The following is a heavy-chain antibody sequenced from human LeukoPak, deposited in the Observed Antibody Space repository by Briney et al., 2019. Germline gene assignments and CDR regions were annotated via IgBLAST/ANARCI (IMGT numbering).Heavy chain of an antibody. J-gene: IGHJ4*02. V-gene: IGHV3-7*01. Sequence: GGSLRLSCAASGFTFSSYWMSWVRQAPGKGLEWVANIKQDGSEKYYVDSVKGRFTISRDNAKNSLYLQMNSLRAEDTAVYYCARAYGDYEYYFDYWGQGTLVTVSS. CDR3: ARAYGDYEYYFDY. CDR2: IKQDGSEK. D-gene: IGHD4-17*01. CDR1: GFTFSSYW.